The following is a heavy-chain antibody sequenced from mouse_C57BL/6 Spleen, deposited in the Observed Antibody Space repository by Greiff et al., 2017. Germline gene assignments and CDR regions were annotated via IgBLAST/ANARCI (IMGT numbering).Heavy chain of an antibody. J-gene: IGHJ4*01. D-gene: IGHD4-1*01. CDR2: ISYDGSN. CDR1: GYSFTRGYY. V-gene: IGHV3-6*01. Sequence: DVKLQESGPGLVKPSQSLSLTCSVTGYSFTRGYYWNWIRQFPGNKLEWMGYISYDGSNNYNPSLKNRFSITRDTSKNQFFLKLNSVTTEDTATYYCATGGAMDYWGQGTSVTVSS. CDR3: ATGGAMDY.